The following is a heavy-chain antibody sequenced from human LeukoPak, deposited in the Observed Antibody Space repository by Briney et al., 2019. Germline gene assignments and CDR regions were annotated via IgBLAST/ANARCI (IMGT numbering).Heavy chain of an antibody. CDR3: ARHGPRRDGYNYDY. Sequence: PSETLPLTCTVSGASIRSYYWSWIRQPPGKGLECIGYIYYTGSTNYNYNPSLKSRVTISVDTSKNQFSLKLSSVTAADTAVYYCARHGPRRDGYNYDYWGPGTLVTVSS. CDR1: GASIRSYY. CDR2: IYYTGSTNY. V-gene: IGHV4-59*08. D-gene: IGHD5-24*01. J-gene: IGHJ4*02.